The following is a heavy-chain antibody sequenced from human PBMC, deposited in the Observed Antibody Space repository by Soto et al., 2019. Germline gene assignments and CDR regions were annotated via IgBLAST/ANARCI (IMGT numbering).Heavy chain of an antibody. CDR1: GYTFENYA. D-gene: IGHD3-3*01. CDR2: INGGNGNT. V-gene: IGHV1-3*01. Sequence: QVKLLQSGAEVKKPGASVKVSCQAAGYTFENYAMDWVRRAPGQGLEWMGWINGGNGNTKYSQKYQGRLTLTRYTPAATVYLELSSLTSGDTAVYYCAREFLGRFGVDRLDYWGQGTLVTVSS. J-gene: IGHJ4*02. CDR3: AREFLGRFGVDRLDY.